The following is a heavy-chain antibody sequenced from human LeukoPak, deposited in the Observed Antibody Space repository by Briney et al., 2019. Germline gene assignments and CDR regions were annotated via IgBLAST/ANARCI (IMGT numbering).Heavy chain of an antibody. CDR2: IIPIFGTA. J-gene: IGHJ4*02. Sequence: ASVKVSCKASGGTFSSYAISWVRQAPGQGLEWMGGIIPIFGTANYAQKFQSRVTITTDESTSTAYMELSSLRSEDTAVYYCAREFGGYYGSGSYLGSDYWGQGTLVTVSS. D-gene: IGHD3-10*01. CDR1: GGTFSSYA. CDR3: AREFGGYYGSGSYLGSDY. V-gene: IGHV1-69*05.